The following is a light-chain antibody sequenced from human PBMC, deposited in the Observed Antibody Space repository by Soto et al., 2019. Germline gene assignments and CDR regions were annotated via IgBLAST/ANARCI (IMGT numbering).Light chain of an antibody. CDR3: QHYGTSDR. Sequence: ELVLTQSPGPLSLSTGERATLSCRASQSVSSSYLARYQQKPGQAPRLLIYGASSMATGIPDRVTVSASGTDSTLTISRLEPEDFAEYYCQHYGTSDRVGPRTKVVIK. CDR1: QSVSSSY. J-gene: IGKJ3*01. CDR2: GAS. V-gene: IGKV3-20*01.